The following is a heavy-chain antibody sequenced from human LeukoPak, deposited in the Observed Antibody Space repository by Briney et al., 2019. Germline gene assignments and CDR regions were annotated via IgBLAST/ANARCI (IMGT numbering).Heavy chain of an antibody. CDR2: IYYTGST. J-gene: IGHJ4*02. V-gene: IGHV4-39*07. Sequence: SETLSLTCSVSGGSINSSSNYWGWIRQPPGKGLEWIGSIYYTGSTYYNPSLKSRVTISVDRSKKQFSLKLSSVTAADTAVYYCARRGELPDYWGQGTLVTVSS. D-gene: IGHD1-26*01. CDR3: ARRGELPDY. CDR1: GGSINSSSNY.